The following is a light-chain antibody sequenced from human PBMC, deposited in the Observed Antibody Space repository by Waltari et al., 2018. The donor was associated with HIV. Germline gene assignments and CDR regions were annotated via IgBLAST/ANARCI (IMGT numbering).Light chain of an antibody. Sequence: QSMLTQPPSVSGAPGQRVTISCTGSSSTIGADYDVHWSQQIPGTAPKLLISGNKNRPSGVPDRFSASKSGTSASLTISGLQAEEEADYFCQSYDISLSASVVFGGGTRLTVL. V-gene: IGLV1-40*01. CDR2: GNK. CDR3: QSYDISLSASVV. CDR1: SSTIGADYD. J-gene: IGLJ2*01.